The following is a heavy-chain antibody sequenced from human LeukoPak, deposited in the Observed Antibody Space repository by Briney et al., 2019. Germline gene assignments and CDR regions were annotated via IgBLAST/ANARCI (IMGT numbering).Heavy chain of an antibody. CDR1: GFTFSSYG. CDR2: ISGSGDST. V-gene: IGHV3-23*01. D-gene: IGHD3-16*01. Sequence: LSGGSLRLSCAASGFTFSSYGMSWVRQAPGKGLEWVSTISGSGDSTFYADSVKGRFTISRDNSKNTLYLQMNSLRAEDTAVYYCAKTYVWYYFDYWGQGILVTVSS. CDR3: AKTYVWYYFDY. J-gene: IGHJ4*02.